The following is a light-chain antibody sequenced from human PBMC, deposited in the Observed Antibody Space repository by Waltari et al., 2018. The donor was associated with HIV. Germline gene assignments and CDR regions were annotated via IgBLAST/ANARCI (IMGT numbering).Light chain of an antibody. V-gene: IGLV2-14*01. CDR3: TSYISGTTPV. Sequence: QSALTQPASVSGSPGQSITISCHLNAYEYVSWYQRHPGKAPKVIIYEVTNRPSGLSNRFSGSKSGNTATLTISGLQPEDEADYFCTSYISGTTPVFGRGTRVTVL. J-gene: IGLJ2*01. CDR1: HLNAYEY. CDR2: EVT.